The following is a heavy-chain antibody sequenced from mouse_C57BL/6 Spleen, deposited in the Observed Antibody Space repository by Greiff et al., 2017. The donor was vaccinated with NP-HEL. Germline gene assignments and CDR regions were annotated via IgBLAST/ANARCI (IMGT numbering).Heavy chain of an antibody. CDR3: ARTHYGSAWFAY. CDR1: GFTFTDYY. V-gene: IGHV7-3*01. D-gene: IGHD1-1*01. Sequence: EVKLVESGGGLVQPGGSLCLSCAASGFTFTDYYMSWVRQPPGKALEWLGFIRNKAIGYTTEYSASVKVRFTISRDNSQSILYLQMNALRAEDSATYYCARTHYGSAWFAYWGQGARVTVSA. J-gene: IGHJ3*01. CDR2: IRNKAIGYTT.